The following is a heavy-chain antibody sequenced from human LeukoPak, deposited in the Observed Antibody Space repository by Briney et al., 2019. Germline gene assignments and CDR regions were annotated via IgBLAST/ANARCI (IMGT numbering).Heavy chain of an antibody. CDR3: ARLPSGRYGGKTAGY. V-gene: IGHV3-48*01. CDR2: ISSSSSTI. CDR1: GFTFSLYW. Sequence: GGSLRLSCVVSGFTFSLYWMNWVRQAPGKGLEWVSYISSSSSTIYYADSVKGRFTISRDNAKNSLYLQMNSLRAEDTAVYYCARLPSGRYGGKTAGYWGQGTLVTVSS. J-gene: IGHJ4*02. D-gene: IGHD4-23*01.